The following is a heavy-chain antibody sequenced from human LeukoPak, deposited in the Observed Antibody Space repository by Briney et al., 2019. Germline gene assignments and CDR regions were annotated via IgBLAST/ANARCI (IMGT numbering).Heavy chain of an antibody. D-gene: IGHD1-26*01. J-gene: IGHJ1*01. CDR1: GYTFTSYG. CDR2: ISGYNANT. V-gene: IGHV1-18*01. CDR3: ARDRPIVGDPRPNTEYFQH. Sequence: GASVTVSFKASGYTFTSYGISWVRQAPGQGLEWMGWISGYNANTNYAQSLQGRVTMTTDTSTSTAYMDLRSLRSDDTAVYYCARDRPIVGDPRPNTEYFQHWGQGTLVTVSS.